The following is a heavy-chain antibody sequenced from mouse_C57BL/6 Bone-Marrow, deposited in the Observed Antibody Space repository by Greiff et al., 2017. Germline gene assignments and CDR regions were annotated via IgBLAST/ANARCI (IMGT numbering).Heavy chain of an antibody. Sequence: VQLQQSGAELVRPGASVKMSCKASGYTFTSSNMHWVKQTPKQGLEWIGAIYPGNGNTSYNQKFKGQATLTVDNSSRTAYLQLSSLTSEDSAVYFFAIDGYAYDFDYWGQGTSLTVSS. J-gene: IGHJ2*02. D-gene: IGHD2-2*01. V-gene: IGHV1-12*01. CDR1: GYTFTSSN. CDR3: AIDGYAYDFDY. CDR2: IYPGNGNT.